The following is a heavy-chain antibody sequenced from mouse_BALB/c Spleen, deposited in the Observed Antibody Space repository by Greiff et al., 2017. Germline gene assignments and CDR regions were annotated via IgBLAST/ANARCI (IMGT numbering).Heavy chain of an antibody. V-gene: IGHV5-9-3*01. CDR1: GFTFSSYA. J-gene: IGHJ4*01. Sequence: EVHLVESGGGLVQPGGSLKLSCAASGFTFSSYALSWVRQTPGKRLEWVATISSGGSYTYYPDGVKGRFTISRDNAKNTLYLQMSSLRSEDTAMYYCASPYYYGSSYYAMDYWGQGTSVTVSS. D-gene: IGHD1-1*01. CDR3: ASPYYYGSSYYAMDY. CDR2: ISSGGSYT.